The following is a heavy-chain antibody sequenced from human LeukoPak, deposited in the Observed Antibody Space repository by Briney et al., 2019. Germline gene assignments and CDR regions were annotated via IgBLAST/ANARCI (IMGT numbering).Heavy chain of an antibody. V-gene: IGHV1-46*01. CDR1: GYTFTSYY. J-gene: IGHJ4*02. CDR2: INPSGGST. D-gene: IGHD2-2*01. Sequence: ASVKVSCKASGYTFTSYYMHWVRQAPGHGLEWMGIINPSGGSTSYAQKFQGRVTMTRDTSTTTVYMELSSLRSEDTAVYYCARDILVIPAANGIDYWGQGALVTVSS. CDR3: ARDILVIPAANGIDY.